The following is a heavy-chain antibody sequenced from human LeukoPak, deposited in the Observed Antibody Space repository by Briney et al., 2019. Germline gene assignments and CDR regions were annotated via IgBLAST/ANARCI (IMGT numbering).Heavy chain of an antibody. V-gene: IGHV3-23*01. CDR1: GFTLSSYA. D-gene: IGHD1-26*01. CDR3: AKPYSGSNFHYYPMDV. CDR2: ISGNAGST. J-gene: IGHJ6*02. Sequence: GGSLRLSCAASGFTLSSYAMSWVRQAPGKGLEWVSLISGNAGSTYYADSVKGRFTISRDITKNTLYLQMNSLRTEDTAVYFCAKPYSGSNFHYYPMDVWGQGTTVTVSS.